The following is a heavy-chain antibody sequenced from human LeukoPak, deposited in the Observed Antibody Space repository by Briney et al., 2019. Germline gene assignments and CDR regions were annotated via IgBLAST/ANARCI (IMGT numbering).Heavy chain of an antibody. J-gene: IGHJ4*02. CDR3: ARGASLVWGSYRRALGY. Sequence: ASVTVSCKASGYTFTSYDINWVRQATGQGLEWMGWMNPNSGNTGYAQKFQGRVTMTRNTSISTAYMELSSLRSEDTAVYYCARGASLVWGSYRRALGYWGQGTLVTVSS. CDR1: GYTFTSYD. D-gene: IGHD3-16*02. CDR2: MNPNSGNT. V-gene: IGHV1-8*01.